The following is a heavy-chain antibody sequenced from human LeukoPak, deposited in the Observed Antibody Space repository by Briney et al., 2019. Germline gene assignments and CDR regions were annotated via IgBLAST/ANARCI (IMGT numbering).Heavy chain of an antibody. J-gene: IGHJ5*02. CDR3: ARDLKDCSSTSCYSPRGGWFDP. CDR1: GGSISSYY. Sequence: PSETLSLTCTVSGGSISSYYWSWIRQPAGKGLEWIGRIYTSGSTNYNPSLKSRVTMSVDTSKNQFSLKLSSVTAADTAVYYCARDLKDCSSTSCYSPRGGWFDPWGQGTLVIVSS. V-gene: IGHV4-4*07. CDR2: IYTSGST. D-gene: IGHD2-2*01.